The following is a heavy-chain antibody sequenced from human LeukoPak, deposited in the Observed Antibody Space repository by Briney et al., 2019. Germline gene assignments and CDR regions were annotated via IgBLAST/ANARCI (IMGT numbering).Heavy chain of an antibody. J-gene: IGHJ4*02. CDR2: MSGSGGNT. V-gene: IGHV3-23*01. CDR3: AKGGLRGTYYFDY. Sequence: AGGSLRLSCGASGFTFSNYAMSWVRRAPGRGLEWVSGMSGSGGNTFYADSVKGRFTISRDNSKNTLYLQMNSLRTEDTAVYYCAKGGLRGTYYFDYWGQGTLVTVSS. CDR1: GFTFSNYA. D-gene: IGHD3-16*01.